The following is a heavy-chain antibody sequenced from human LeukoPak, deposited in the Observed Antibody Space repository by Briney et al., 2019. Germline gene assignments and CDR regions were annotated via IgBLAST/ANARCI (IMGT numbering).Heavy chain of an antibody. D-gene: IGHD6-13*01. J-gene: IGHJ4*02. Sequence: PGGSLRLSCAASGFTFSSYGMHWVRQAPGKGLEWVAVISYDGSNKYYADSVKGRFTISRDNSKNTLYLQMNSLRAEDTAVYYCASSRSSSRYWASLDYWVQGTLVTVSS. CDR2: ISYDGSNK. V-gene: IGHV3-30*03. CDR1: GFTFSSYG. CDR3: ASSRSSSRYWASLDY.